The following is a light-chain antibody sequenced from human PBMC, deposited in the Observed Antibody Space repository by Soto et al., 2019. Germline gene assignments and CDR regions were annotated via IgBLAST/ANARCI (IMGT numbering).Light chain of an antibody. Sequence: EIVMSQSPATLSVSPGERVTLSCRASQSIRNDLAWYQQTPGQAPRLLIYDASTRATGVPARFSGSGSGTEFTLTISSLQSEDFAVYYCQHYNNWPPWTFGQGTKVDIK. V-gene: IGKV3-15*01. CDR2: DAS. CDR3: QHYNNWPPWT. CDR1: QSIRND. J-gene: IGKJ1*01.